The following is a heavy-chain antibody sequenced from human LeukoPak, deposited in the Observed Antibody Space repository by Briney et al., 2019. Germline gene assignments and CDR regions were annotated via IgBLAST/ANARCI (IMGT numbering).Heavy chain of an antibody. CDR2: IYTSGST. Sequence: APETLSLTCTVSGGSISSGSYYWSWIRQPAGKGLEWIGRIYTSGSTSYNPSLKSRVTISVDTSKNQFSLKLSSVTAADTAVYYCASTDTNGGAFDIWGQGTMVTVSS. V-gene: IGHV4-61*02. CDR1: GGSISSGSYY. D-gene: IGHD2-8*01. J-gene: IGHJ3*02. CDR3: ASTDTNGGAFDI.